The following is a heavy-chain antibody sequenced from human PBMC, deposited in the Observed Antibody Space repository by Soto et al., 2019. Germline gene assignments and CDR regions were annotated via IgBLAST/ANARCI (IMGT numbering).Heavy chain of an antibody. CDR2: ISSSSTYI. V-gene: IGHV3-21*01. CDR3: ARSDCTSTSCYVVWFDP. J-gene: IGHJ5*02. D-gene: IGHD2-2*01. CDR1: GFNFSKYG. Sequence: EVQLVESGGGLVKPGGSLRISCTASGFNFSKYGMNWVRQAPGKGLEWVSSISSSSTYISYADSVKGRFTISRDNAENSVYLQMNSLRADDTAVYYCARSDCTSTSCYVVWFDPWGQGTLVTVSS.